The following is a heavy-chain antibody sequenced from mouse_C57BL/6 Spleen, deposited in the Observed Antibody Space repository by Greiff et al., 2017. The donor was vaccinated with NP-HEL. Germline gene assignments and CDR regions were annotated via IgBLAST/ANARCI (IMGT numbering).Heavy chain of an antibody. J-gene: IGHJ2*01. D-gene: IGHD2-2*01. V-gene: IGHV5-4*03. CDR1: GFTFSSYA. CDR2: ISDGGSYT. Sequence: EVMLVESGGGLVKPGGSLKLSCAASGFTFSSYAMSWVRQTPEKRLEWVATISDGGSYTYYPDNVKGRFTISRDNAKNNLYLQMSHLKSEDTAMYYCASYGYDERDYFDYWGQGTTLTVSS. CDR3: ASYGYDERDYFDY.